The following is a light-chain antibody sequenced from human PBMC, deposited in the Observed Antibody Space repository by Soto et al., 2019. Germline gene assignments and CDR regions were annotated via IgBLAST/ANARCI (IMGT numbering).Light chain of an antibody. CDR3: QQRSNW. J-gene: IGKJ1*01. CDR1: QTVSRMY. CDR2: DAS. V-gene: IGKV3-11*01. Sequence: ELVRTQSPVTLSVSPGESATLSCRASQTVSRMYLSWFQQRPGQAPRLLISDASNRATGIPARFSGSGSGTDFTLTISSLEPEDFEVYYCQQRSNWFGQGTKVDNK.